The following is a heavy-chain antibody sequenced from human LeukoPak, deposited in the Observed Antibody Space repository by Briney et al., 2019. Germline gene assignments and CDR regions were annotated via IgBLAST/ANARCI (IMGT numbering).Heavy chain of an antibody. J-gene: IGHJ5*02. CDR1: GYTFTSYD. CDR3: ARKRIAVAGTNWFDP. V-gene: IGHV1-8*01. Sequence: ASVKVSCKASGYTFTSYDINWVRQATGQGLEWMGWMNPNSGNTGYAQKFQGRVTMTRNTSISTAYMELSSLRSEDTAAYYCARKRIAVAGTNWFDPWGQGTLVTVSS. CDR2: MNPNSGNT. D-gene: IGHD6-19*01.